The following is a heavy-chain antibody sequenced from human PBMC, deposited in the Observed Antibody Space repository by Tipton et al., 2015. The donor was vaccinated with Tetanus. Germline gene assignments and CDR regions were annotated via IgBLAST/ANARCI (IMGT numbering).Heavy chain of an antibody. V-gene: IGHV4-39*07. CDR1: GASMTSSYYY. CDR2: VYYSGTT. J-gene: IGHJ6*02. Sequence: TLSLTCSVSGASMTSSYYYWGWIRQPPGKGLEWIGSVYYSGTTYYNPSLKSRVTISVDTSQKQISLKVNSVTAADTAVYYCARDRGVRGGYYYYHGMDVWGQGTTVTVSS. CDR3: ARDRGVRGGYYYYHGMDV. D-gene: IGHD3-10*01.